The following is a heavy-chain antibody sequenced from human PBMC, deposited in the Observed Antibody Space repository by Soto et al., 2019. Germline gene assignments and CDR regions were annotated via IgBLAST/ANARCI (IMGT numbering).Heavy chain of an antibody. V-gene: IGHV1-69*13. CDR1: GGTFSSYA. D-gene: IGHD2-15*01. Sequence: SVKVSCKASGGTFSSYAISWVRQAPGQGLEWMGGITPIFGTANYAQKFQGRVTITADESTSTAYMELSSLRSEDTAVYYCARKSRYCSGGSGYSPPVIAYGRKGTLAPVPS. J-gene: IGHJ4*02. CDR3: ARKSRYCSGGSGYSPPVIAY. CDR2: ITPIFGTA.